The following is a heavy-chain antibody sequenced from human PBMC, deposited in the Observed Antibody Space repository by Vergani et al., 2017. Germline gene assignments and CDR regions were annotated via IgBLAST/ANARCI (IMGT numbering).Heavy chain of an antibody. CDR3: ARSRIYYGAGSPDY. CDR2: IHYSENT. J-gene: IGHJ4*02. CDR1: FDSIRNLY. Sequence: QVQLQESGPGLVKSSETLSLTCSVFFDSIRNLYCNWIRQPPGKGLEWIGSIHYSENTNYNPSLKTRVTISVDTSKNQFSLTLTSVTAADTAVYYCARSRIYYGAGSPDYWGQGTLVTVSS. V-gene: IGHV4-59*11. D-gene: IGHD3-10*01.